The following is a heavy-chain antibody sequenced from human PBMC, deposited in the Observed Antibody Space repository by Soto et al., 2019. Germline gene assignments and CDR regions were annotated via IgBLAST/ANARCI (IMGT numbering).Heavy chain of an antibody. CDR2: IYYSGST. J-gene: IGHJ2*01. D-gene: IGHD3-16*01. CDR1: GGSISSSSYY. Sequence: SETLSLTCTVSGGSISSSSYYWGWIRQPPGKGLEWIGSIYYSGSTYYNPSLKSRVTISVDTSKNQFSLKMRSVTAADTAVYFCARGLGRYFDLWGRGTLVTAPQ. CDR3: ARGLGRYFDL. V-gene: IGHV4-39*01.